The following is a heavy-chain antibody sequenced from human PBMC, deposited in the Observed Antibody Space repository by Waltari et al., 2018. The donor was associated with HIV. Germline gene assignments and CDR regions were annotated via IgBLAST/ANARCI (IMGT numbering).Heavy chain of an antibody. CDR2: ISWNSDII. CDR1: GFNLDHYA. V-gene: IGHV3-9*01. CDR3: AKDAASIHYYGMDV. D-gene: IGHD2-2*01. Sequence: EMQLVESGGGLVQPGRSLRLSCAGSGFNLDHYAKYWVRQAPGKGLEWVSGISWNSDIIGYADSVKGRFTISRDNAKNSLYLQMNSLGAEDTALYYCAKDAASIHYYGMDVWGQGTTVTVS. J-gene: IGHJ6*02.